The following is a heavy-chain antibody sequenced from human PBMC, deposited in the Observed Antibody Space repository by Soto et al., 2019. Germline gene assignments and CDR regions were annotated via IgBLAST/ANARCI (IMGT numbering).Heavy chain of an antibody. J-gene: IGHJ5*02. D-gene: IGHD3-3*01. Sequence: ASVKVSCKASGGTFSSYAISWVRQAPGQGLEWMGGIIPIFGTANYAQKFQGRVTITADESTSTAYMELSSLRSEDTAVYYCARDGYHLWSRYSHNWFDPWGQGTLVTVS. CDR1: GGTFSSYA. CDR2: IIPIFGTA. V-gene: IGHV1-69*13. CDR3: ARDGYHLWSRYSHNWFDP.